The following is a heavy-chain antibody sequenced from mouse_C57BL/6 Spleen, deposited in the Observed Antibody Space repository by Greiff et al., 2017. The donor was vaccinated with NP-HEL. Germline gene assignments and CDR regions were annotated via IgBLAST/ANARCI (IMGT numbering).Heavy chain of an antibody. CDR3: ARSGAPPPVEN. J-gene: IGHJ2*01. Sequence: QVQLKQPGAELVRPGSSVKLSCKASGYTFTSYWMDWVKQRPGQGLEWIGNIYPSDSETHYNQKFKDKATLTVDKSSSTAYMQLSSLTSEDSAVYSCARSGAPPPVENWGEDTTLTVSS. V-gene: IGHV1-61*01. CDR2: IYPSDSET. CDR1: GYTFTSYW.